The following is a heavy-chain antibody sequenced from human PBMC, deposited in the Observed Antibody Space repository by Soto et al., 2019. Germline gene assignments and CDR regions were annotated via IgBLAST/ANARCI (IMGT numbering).Heavy chain of an antibody. CDR2: INVGNGNT. J-gene: IGHJ4*02. Sequence: GTSVKVSCKTPGYTFTRNNIHWVRQAPGQRLEWMGWINVGNGNTRYSQKFQGRLTLTRDTPGNTAYLELNSLISEDTAVYYCATPQDYDGCLDSWGQGTLVTVSS. CDR3: ATPQDYDGCLDS. D-gene: IGHD3-22*01. V-gene: IGHV1-3*01. CDR1: GYTFTRNN.